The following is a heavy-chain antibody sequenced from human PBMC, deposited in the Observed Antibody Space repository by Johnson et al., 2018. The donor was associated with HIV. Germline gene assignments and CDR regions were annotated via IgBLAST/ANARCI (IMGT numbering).Heavy chain of an antibody. CDR2: IRYDGSNK. Sequence: QVQLVESGGGVVQPGRSLRLSCAASGFTFSTYSMHWVRQAPGKGLEWVAFIRYDGSNKYYAESVQGRFNISRDNPKNTLYLQMNSLRAEDTAVYYCAKDKDAFDIWGQGAMVTVSS. CDR1: GFTFSTYS. CDR3: AKDKDAFDI. V-gene: IGHV3-30*02. J-gene: IGHJ3*02.